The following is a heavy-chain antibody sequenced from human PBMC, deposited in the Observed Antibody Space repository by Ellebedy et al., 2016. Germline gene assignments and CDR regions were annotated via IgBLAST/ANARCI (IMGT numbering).Heavy chain of an antibody. Sequence: ASVKVSCKASGYTFTSYDINWVRQVTGQGLEWMGWMNPNSGNTGYAQKFQGRVTMTRNTSISTAYMEVSGLRSEDTAVYYCARGGNSGWNWFDPWGQGTLVTVSS. D-gene: IGHD6-19*01. CDR3: ARGGNSGWNWFDP. V-gene: IGHV1-8*01. J-gene: IGHJ5*02. CDR2: MNPNSGNT. CDR1: GYTFTSYD.